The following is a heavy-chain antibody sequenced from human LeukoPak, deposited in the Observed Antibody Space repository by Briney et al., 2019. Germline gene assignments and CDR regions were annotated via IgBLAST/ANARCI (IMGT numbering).Heavy chain of an antibody. Sequence: ASVKVSCKASGYTFTSYGISWVRQAPGQGLEWMGWMNPNSGNTGYAQKFQGRVTMTRNTSISTAYMELSSLRSEDTAVYYCASTSPGYYDSSGYYSDYWGQGTLVTVSS. CDR1: GYTFTSYG. CDR3: ASTSPGYYDSSGYYSDY. CDR2: MNPNSGNT. J-gene: IGHJ4*02. V-gene: IGHV1-8*02. D-gene: IGHD3-22*01.